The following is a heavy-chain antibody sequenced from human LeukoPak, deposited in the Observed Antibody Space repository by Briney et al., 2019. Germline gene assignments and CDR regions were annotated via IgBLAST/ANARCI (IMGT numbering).Heavy chain of an antibody. V-gene: IGHV1-69*04. Sequence: SVKVSCKASGGTFSSYAISWVRQAPGQGLEWMGWIIPILGIANYAQKFQGRVTITADKSTSTAYMELSSLRSEDTAVYYCARDLVDTAMVPIQDYWGQGTLVTVSS. J-gene: IGHJ4*02. CDR1: GGTFSSYA. CDR3: ARDLVDTAMVPIQDY. CDR2: IIPILGIA. D-gene: IGHD5-18*01.